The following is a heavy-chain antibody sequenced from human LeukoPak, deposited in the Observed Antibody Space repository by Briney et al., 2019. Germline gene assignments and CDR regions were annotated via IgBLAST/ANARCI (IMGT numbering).Heavy chain of an antibody. CDR3: ARAPGLWSLYYFDY. CDR2: ISYDGSNK. CDR1: GFTFSSYA. V-gene: IGHV3-30*04. Sequence: PGRSLRLSCAASGFTFSSYAMHWVRPAPGKGLEWVAVISYDGSNKYYADSVKGRFTISRDNSKNTLYLQMNSLRAEDTAVYYCARAPGLWSLYYFDYWGQGTLVTVSS. D-gene: IGHD5-18*01. J-gene: IGHJ4*02.